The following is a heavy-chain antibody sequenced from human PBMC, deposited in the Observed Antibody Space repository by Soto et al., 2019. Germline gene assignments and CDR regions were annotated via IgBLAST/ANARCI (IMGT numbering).Heavy chain of an antibody. Sequence: QVQLVQSGAEVKKPGYSVKVSCKASGGTFSTYGINWVRQAPGQGLEWVGGIIPIFDTTNYAEKFQSTFTITTGESTSPGYMELSSVRSEDTAVYYCAGNEAAAATSGMDVWGQGTTVTVSS. CDR2: IIPIFDTT. CDR1: GGTFSTYG. V-gene: IGHV1-69*01. D-gene: IGHD6-13*01. CDR3: AGNEAAAATSGMDV. J-gene: IGHJ6*02.